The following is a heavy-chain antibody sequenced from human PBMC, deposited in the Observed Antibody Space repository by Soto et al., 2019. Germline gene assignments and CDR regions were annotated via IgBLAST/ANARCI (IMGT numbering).Heavy chain of an antibody. CDR1: GRSISSYY. CDR3: ARGIAAAGTVPEFDP. Sequence: SETLSLTCTVSGRSISSYYWSWIRPPPGQGRECIVNIYYSGRTNYDPALKSRGTISVDTSKSQFSLNLSSVTAADTAVYYCARGIAAAGTVPEFDPWGQGTLVTVSS. D-gene: IGHD6-13*01. V-gene: IGHV4-59*01. J-gene: IGHJ5*02. CDR2: IYYSGRT.